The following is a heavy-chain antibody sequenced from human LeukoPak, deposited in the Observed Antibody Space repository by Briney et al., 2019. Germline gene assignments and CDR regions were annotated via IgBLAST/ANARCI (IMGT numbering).Heavy chain of an antibody. J-gene: IGHJ3*02. CDR1: GGSISSYY. V-gene: IGHV4-59*08. D-gene: IGHD2-15*01. CDR3: ARHIQCCSGGSCHTVDAFDI. Sequence: SETLSLTCTVSGGSISSYYWSWIRQPPGKGLEWIGYIYYSGSTNYNPSLKSRVTISVDTSKNQFSLKLSSVTAADTAVYYCARHIQCCSGGSCHTVDAFDIWGQGTMVTVSS. CDR2: IYYSGST.